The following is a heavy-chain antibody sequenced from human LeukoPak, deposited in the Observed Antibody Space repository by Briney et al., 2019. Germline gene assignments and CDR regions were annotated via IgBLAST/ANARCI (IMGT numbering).Heavy chain of an antibody. Sequence: GSLRLSCAASGFTFSASGMHWVRQPPGKGLEWIGEIYHSGSTNYNPSLKSRVTISVDKSKNQFSLKLSSVTAADTAVYYCAREALEYYFDYWGQGTLVTVSS. CDR2: IYHSGST. J-gene: IGHJ4*02. CDR1: GFTFSASG. D-gene: IGHD5-24*01. CDR3: AREALEYYFDY. V-gene: IGHV4-4*02.